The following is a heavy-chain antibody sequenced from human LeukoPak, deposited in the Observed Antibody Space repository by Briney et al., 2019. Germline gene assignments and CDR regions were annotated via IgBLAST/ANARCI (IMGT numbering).Heavy chain of an antibody. CDR2: ISAYNGNT. Sequence: ASVKVSCKASGYTFTSYGISWVRQAPGQGLEWMGWISAYNGNTNYAQKLQGRVTMTTDTSTSTAYMELRSLRSDDTAVCYCARSANIAVAGPFDYWGQGTLVTVSS. D-gene: IGHD6-19*01. CDR1: GYTFTSYG. CDR3: ARSANIAVAGPFDY. V-gene: IGHV1-18*01. J-gene: IGHJ4*02.